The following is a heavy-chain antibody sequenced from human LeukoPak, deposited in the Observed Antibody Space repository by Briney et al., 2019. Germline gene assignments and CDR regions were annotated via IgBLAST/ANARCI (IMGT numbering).Heavy chain of an antibody. V-gene: IGHV4-4*09. D-gene: IGHD6-19*01. Sequence: TSETLSLTCTVSGGSISGHYWNWIRQPPGKGLEWIGYIHSTGSTDYNPSLRSRVTLSVDTSKNQVSLKLTSVTAADTGVYYCARPTATPAGSYYYHYLHAWGKGTTVTVSS. CDR3: ARPTATPAGSYYYHYLHA. CDR1: GGSISGHY. J-gene: IGHJ6*03. CDR2: IHSTGST.